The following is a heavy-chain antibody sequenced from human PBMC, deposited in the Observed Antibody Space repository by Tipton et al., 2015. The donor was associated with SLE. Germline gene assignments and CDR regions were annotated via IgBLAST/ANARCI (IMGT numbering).Heavy chain of an antibody. D-gene: IGHD3-10*01. CDR1: GDSITGSF. Sequence: TLSLTCNVSGDSITGSFWSWVRQPPGKGLEWIGYIHSSGSTNYNPSLKSRVTISVDTSKNQFSLKLSSVTAADTAVYYCARHRDWFDPWGQGTLVTVSS. CDR2: IHSSGST. V-gene: IGHV4-59*08. J-gene: IGHJ5*02. CDR3: ARHRDWFDP.